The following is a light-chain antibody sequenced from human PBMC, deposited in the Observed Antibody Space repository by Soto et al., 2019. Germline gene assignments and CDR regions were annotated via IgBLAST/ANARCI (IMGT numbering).Light chain of an antibody. CDR3: QQRSNWIT. J-gene: IGKJ5*01. CDR2: RAF. Sequence: EIVMTQSPATLALSPGERATLSCRASLSVSSDLAWYRQKPGQAPRLLIYRAFTRATGIPARFSGSGFGTDFTLTINSLEPEDFAVYYCQQRSNWITFGQGTRLEIK. CDR1: LSVSSD. V-gene: IGKV3-11*01.